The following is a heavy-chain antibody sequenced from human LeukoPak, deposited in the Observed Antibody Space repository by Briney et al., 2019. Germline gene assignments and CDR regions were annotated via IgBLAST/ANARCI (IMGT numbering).Heavy chain of an antibody. Sequence: PGGSLRLSCAASGFTFSSYAMSWVRQAPGKGLEWVSAISGSGGSTYYADSVKGRFTISRDNSKNTLYLQMNSLRAEDTAVYYCAKEHMVTMVRGVVYYFDYWGQGTLVTVSS. V-gene: IGHV3-23*01. J-gene: IGHJ4*02. D-gene: IGHD3-10*01. CDR2: ISGSGGST. CDR1: GFTFSSYA. CDR3: AKEHMVTMVRGVVYYFDY.